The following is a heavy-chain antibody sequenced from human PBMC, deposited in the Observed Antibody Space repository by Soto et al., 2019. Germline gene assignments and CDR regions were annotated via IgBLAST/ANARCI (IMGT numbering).Heavy chain of an antibody. Sequence: EVQLVESGGGLVQPGGSLRLSCAASGFTFSAYWMHWVRQAPGKGLVWVSRIHSNGNTTTYADSVKGRFTISRDNAKNTLYLQRNSLRAEDTAVYCCARSVRSGTYPYYYCAMDVWGQGTTVTVSS. J-gene: IGHJ6*02. D-gene: IGHD3-10*01. CDR3: ARSVRSGTYPYYYCAMDV. CDR1: GFTFSAYW. CDR2: IHSNGNTT. V-gene: IGHV3-74*01.